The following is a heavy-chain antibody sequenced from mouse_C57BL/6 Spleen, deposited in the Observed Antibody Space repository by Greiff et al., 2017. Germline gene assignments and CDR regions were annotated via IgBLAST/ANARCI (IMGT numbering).Heavy chain of an antibody. V-gene: IGHV1-7*01. D-gene: IGHD4-1*01. CDR3: ARDWDVWFAY. J-gene: IGHJ3*01. Sequence: QVQLQQSGAELAKPGASVKMSCKASGYTFTSYCMHWVKQRPGQGLEWIGYIYPSSGYTKYNQKFKDKATLTADTSSSTAYMQLSSLTYEDSAVYCCARDWDVWFAYWGQGTLVTVSA. CDR2: IYPSSGYT. CDR1: GYTFTSYC.